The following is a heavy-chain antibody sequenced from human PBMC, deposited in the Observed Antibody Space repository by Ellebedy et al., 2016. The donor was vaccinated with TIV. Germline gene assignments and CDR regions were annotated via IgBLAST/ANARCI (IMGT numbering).Heavy chain of an antibody. D-gene: IGHD1-26*01. CDR3: PHMQFVGYYFDN. CDR1: GFSLTTSGVG. Sequence: SGPTLVKPTQTLTLTCTFSGFSLTTSGVGVGWTRQPPGKALEWLGIFYWDDSKRYSPSLKSRVTITKDTSKNQVVLKMTNMDPVDTATYYCPHMQFVGYYFDNWGQGTLVTVSS. V-gene: IGHV2-5*02. J-gene: IGHJ4*02. CDR2: FYWDDSK.